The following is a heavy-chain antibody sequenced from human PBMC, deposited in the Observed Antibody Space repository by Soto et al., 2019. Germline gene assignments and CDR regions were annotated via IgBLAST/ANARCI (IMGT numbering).Heavy chain of an antibody. CDR2: IKPDGSER. J-gene: IGHJ4*02. V-gene: IGHV3-7*04. Sequence: EVQLVESGGGLVQPGGSLRLSCAASGFTFGTYWRTWVRQPPGKGLECVADIKPDGSERYYVDSVKGRFTISRDNAKNSLYLHMNSLRAEDTAVYYCATDLNWEQYWGQGTLVTVSS. CDR1: GFTFGTYW. CDR3: ATDLNWEQY. D-gene: IGHD7-27*01.